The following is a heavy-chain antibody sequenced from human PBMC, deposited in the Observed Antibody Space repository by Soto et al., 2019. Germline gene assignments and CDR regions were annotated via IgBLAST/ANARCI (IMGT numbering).Heavy chain of an antibody. J-gene: IGHJ4*02. CDR1: GGTFSSYA. Sequence: GASVKVSCKASGGTFSSYAISWVRQAPGQGLEWMGGIIPIFGTANYAQKFQGRVTITADESTSTAYMELSSLRSEDTAVYYCARAGPEYDFWSGYFQFDYWGQGTLVTVSS. CDR3: ARAGPEYDFWSGYFQFDY. V-gene: IGHV1-69*13. D-gene: IGHD3-3*01. CDR2: IIPIFGTA.